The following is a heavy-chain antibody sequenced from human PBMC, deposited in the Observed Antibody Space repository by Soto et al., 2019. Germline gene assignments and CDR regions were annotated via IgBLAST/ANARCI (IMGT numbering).Heavy chain of an antibody. D-gene: IGHD3-22*01. CDR1: GRSISSSSYY. J-gene: IGHJ4*02. Sequence: SETLSLTCSVSGRSISSSSYYWGWILNPPGKGLEWIGSIYYSGSTYYNPSLKSRVTISVDTSKNQFSLKLSSVTAADTAVYFSASLVYHNSGYRSGWGQGTLVT. V-gene: IGHV4-39*01. CDR2: IYYSGST. CDR3: ASLVYHNSGYRSG.